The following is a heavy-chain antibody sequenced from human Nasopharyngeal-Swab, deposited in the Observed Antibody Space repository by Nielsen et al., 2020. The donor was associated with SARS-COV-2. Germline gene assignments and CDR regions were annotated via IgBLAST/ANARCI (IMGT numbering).Heavy chain of an antibody. CDR1: GFTFDDYA. J-gene: IGHJ5*02. V-gene: IGHV3-9*01. Sequence: SLKISCAASGFTFDDYAMHWVRQAPGKGLEWVSGISWNSGSIGYADSVKGRFTISRDDAKNSLYLQMNSLRAEDTALYYCAKDYHYDFGTNWFDPWGQGTLVTASS. D-gene: IGHD3-3*01. CDR3: AKDYHYDFGTNWFDP. CDR2: ISWNSGSI.